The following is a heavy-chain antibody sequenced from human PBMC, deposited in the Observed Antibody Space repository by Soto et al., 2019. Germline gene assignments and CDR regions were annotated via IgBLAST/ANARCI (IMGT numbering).Heavy chain of an antibody. CDR3: ARYQGGSMIVVVQAFDI. Sequence: QVQLVQSGAEVKKPGSSVKVSCKASGGTFSSYAISWVRQAPGQGLEWMGGIIPIFGTANYAQKFQGRVTIAADESTSTAYMELSSLRSEDTAVYYCARYQGGSMIVVVQAFDIWGQGTMVTVSS. V-gene: IGHV1-69*01. CDR2: IIPIFGTA. D-gene: IGHD3-22*01. CDR1: GGTFSSYA. J-gene: IGHJ3*02.